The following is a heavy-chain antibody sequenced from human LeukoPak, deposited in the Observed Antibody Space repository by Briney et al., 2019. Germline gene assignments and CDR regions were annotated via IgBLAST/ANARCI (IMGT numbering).Heavy chain of an antibody. J-gene: IGHJ4*02. D-gene: IGHD3-22*01. CDR3: ARGLIVVVRKGNYYFDY. CDR2: INHSGST. CDR1: GGSFSGYY. V-gene: IGHV4-34*01. Sequence: SETLSLTCAVYGGSFSGYYWSWIRQPPGKGLEWIGEINHSGSTNYNPSLKSRVTISVDTSKNQFSLKLSSVTAADTAVYYCARGLIVVVRKGNYYFDYWGQGTLVTVSS.